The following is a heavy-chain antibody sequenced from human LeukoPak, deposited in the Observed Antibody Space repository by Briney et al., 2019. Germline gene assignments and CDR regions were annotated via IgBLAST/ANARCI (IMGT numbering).Heavy chain of an antibody. J-gene: IGHJ1*01. Sequence: SETLSLTCTVSGGSIGSYYWSWIRQPPGKGLEWIGYIYYSGSTYYYNPSLKSRVTMSVDTSKNQFSLKLSSVTAADTAVYYCARQYYYDGSGPFQHWGQGTLVTVSS. CDR1: GGSIGSYY. V-gene: IGHV4-59*08. CDR3: ARQYYYDGSGPFQH. CDR2: IYYSGSTY. D-gene: IGHD3-22*01.